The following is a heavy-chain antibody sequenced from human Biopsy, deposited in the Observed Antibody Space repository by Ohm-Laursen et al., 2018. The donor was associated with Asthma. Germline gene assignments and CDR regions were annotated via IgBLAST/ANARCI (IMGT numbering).Heavy chain of an antibody. V-gene: IGHV3-30-3*01. J-gene: IGHJ6*02. CDR3: ARASVVKHYYYYGMVV. CDR1: GFTFSDYA. CDR2: ISYDGSDK. Sequence: SLRLSCSASGFTFSDYAIYWVRQAPGKGLEWVAFISYDGSDKFYADSVKGRFTTSRDNSQNTLDLHMNRLTFEDTAVYYCARASVVKHYYYYGMVVWGPGTTVTVFS.